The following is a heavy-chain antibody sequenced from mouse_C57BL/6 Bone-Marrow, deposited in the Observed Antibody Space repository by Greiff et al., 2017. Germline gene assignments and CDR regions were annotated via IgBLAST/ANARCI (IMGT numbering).Heavy chain of an antibody. CDR3: ARRNLGAWFAD. Sequence: QVQLQQSGAGLARPGASGRLSCKASGFTFTSFGISWVQQRTGQGLEWIGDIYPRSGTTYYTETFKGKVTLTADKSSSTAYMELRSLTSEDSAVYFCARRNLGAWFADWGKGTLVTVSA. CDR2: IYPRSGTT. CDR1: GFTFTSFG. V-gene: IGHV1-81*01. D-gene: IGHD4-1*01. J-gene: IGHJ3*01.